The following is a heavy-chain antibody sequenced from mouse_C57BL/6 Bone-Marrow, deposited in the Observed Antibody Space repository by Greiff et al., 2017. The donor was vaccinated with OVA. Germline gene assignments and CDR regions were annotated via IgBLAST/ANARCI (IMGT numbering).Heavy chain of an antibody. D-gene: IGHD4-1*02. CDR3: ARCPTGSFDY. CDR2: IYPGDGDT. V-gene: IGHV1-82*01. J-gene: IGHJ2*01. CDR1: GYAFSSSW. Sequence: VKLVESGPELVKPGASVKISCKASGYAFSSSWLNWVKQRPGKGLEWIGRIYPGDGDTNYNGKFKGKATLTADKSSSTAYMQLSSLTSEDSAVYFCARCPTGSFDYWGQGTTLTVSS.